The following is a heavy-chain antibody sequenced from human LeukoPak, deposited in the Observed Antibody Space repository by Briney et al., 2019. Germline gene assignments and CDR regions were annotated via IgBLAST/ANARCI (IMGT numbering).Heavy chain of an antibody. Sequence: SVKVSCKASGGTFSSYTINCVRQAPGQRLEWMGRIIPILGIANYAQKFQGRVTITAEKSTSTAYMELSSLRSEDTAVFYCARGHQPPSYGMDVWGQGTTVTVSS. CDR3: ARGHQPPSYGMDV. CDR1: GGTFSSYT. J-gene: IGHJ6*02. D-gene: IGHD1-14*01. CDR2: IIPILGIA. V-gene: IGHV1-69*02.